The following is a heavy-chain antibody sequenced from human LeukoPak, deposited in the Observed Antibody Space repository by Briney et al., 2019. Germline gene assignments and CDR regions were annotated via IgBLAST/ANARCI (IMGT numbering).Heavy chain of an antibody. Sequence: GGSLRLSCAASGFTFDDYTMHWVRHAPGKGLEWVSLISWDGGSTYYADSVKGRFTISRDNSKNSLYLQINSLRTEDTALYYCASWGSGGIDYWGQGTLVTVSS. CDR2: ISWDGGST. CDR3: ASWGSGGIDY. J-gene: IGHJ4*02. CDR1: GFTFDDYT. V-gene: IGHV3-43*01. D-gene: IGHD2-15*01.